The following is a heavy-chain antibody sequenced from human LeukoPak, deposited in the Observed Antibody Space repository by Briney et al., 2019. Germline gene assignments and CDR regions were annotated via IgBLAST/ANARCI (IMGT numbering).Heavy chain of an antibody. D-gene: IGHD4-11*01. J-gene: IGHJ4*02. CDR3: ARRAKLYDYGNLE. CDR2: IYYSGST. CDR1: SGSISSGGYY. V-gene: IGHV4-31*03. Sequence: SQTLSLTCTASSGSISSGGYYWSWIRQHPGKGLEWIGYIYYSGSTYYNPSLKSRVTISVDTSKNQFSLKLSSVTAADTAVYYCARRAKLYDYGNLEWGQGTLVTVSS.